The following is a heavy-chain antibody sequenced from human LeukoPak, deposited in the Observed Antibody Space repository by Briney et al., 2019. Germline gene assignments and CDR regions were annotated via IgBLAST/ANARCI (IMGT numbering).Heavy chain of an antibody. J-gene: IGHJ6*03. CDR2: ISGNGIST. CDR3: AKEPSWNSNYYYSMDV. CDR1: GFTFTNYA. D-gene: IGHD1-1*01. V-gene: IGHV3-23*01. Sequence: GGSLRLSCAASGFTFTNYAMSWVRQAPGKGLEWVSGISGNGISTYYADSVKGRFTISRDNSKSTLYLQMDSLRADDTAVYYCAKEPSWNSNYYYSMDVWGKGTTVTVSS.